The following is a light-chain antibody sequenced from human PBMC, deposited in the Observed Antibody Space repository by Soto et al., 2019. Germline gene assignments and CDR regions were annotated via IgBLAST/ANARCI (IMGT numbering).Light chain of an antibody. Sequence: QSVLTQPPSVSGAPGQRVTISCTGSSSNIGAGYDVHWYRHLPGTAPQLLILGNNNRPSGVPDRFSGSKSGTSASLAITGLQAEDEADYYCQSADTNLTYLGVFGGGTTLTVL. J-gene: IGLJ2*01. CDR3: QSADTNLTYLGV. V-gene: IGLV1-40*01. CDR2: GNN. CDR1: SSNIGAGYD.